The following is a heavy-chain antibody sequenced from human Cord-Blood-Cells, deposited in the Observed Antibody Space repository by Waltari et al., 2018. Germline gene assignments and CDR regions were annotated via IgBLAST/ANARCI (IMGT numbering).Heavy chain of an antibody. CDR3: ARGLPYYYVRSGSRWFGP. CDR2: INHSGSN. CDR1: GGSFSGYY. Sequence: QVQLQQRGAGLLKPSETLSLTFAVYGGSFSGYYWSWIRQPPGKGPEWIGEINHSGSNNSNPPRKRRVTISVETAKSQVALKLSSVTAAQTAVYYCARGLPYYYVRSGSRWFGPSGQGTLVTGSS. V-gene: IGHV4-34*01. J-gene: IGHJ5*02. D-gene: IGHD3-22*01.